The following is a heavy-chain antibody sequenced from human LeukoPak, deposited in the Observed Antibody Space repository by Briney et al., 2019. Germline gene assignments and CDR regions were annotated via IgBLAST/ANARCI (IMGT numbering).Heavy chain of an antibody. D-gene: IGHD5-24*01. V-gene: IGHV3-23*01. CDR3: AKDLLEMATHAGYYFDY. CDR2: ISGSGGST. Sequence: GGSLRLSCAASGFTFSSYAMSWARQAPGKGLEWVSAISGSGGSTYYADSVKGRFTISRDNSKNTLYLQVNSLRAEDTAVYYCAKDLLEMATHAGYYFDYWGQGTLVTVSS. CDR1: GFTFSSYA. J-gene: IGHJ4*02.